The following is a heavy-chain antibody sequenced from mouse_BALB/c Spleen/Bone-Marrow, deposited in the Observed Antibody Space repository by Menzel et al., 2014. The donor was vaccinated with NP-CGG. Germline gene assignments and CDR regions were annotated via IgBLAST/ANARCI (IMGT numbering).Heavy chain of an antibody. J-gene: IGHJ1*01. CDR2: INPDSSTI. CDR1: GFDFSGYW. D-gene: IGHD1-1*01. Sequence: DVHLVESGGGLVQPGGSLKLSCAASGFDFSGYWMSWVRQAPGKGLEWIGEINPDSSTINYTPSLKDKFIISRDNAKNTLCLQMSKVRSEDTALYYCARLNYYGSLFVWGAGTTVTVSS. CDR3: ARLNYYGSLFV. V-gene: IGHV4-1*02.